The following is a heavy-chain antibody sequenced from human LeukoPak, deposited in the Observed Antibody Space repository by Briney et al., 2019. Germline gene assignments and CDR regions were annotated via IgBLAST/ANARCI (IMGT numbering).Heavy chain of an antibody. CDR1: GFTLSSYA. V-gene: IGHV3-23*01. CDR3: ATFTWDSRAYYYYGMDV. Sequence: GGSLRLSCAASGFTLSSYAMSWVRQAPGKGLEWVSVISGSGVATFYADSVTGRSTISRDNSKNSLYLQMDSRRAEDTAVYYCATFTWDSRAYYYYGMDVWGKGTTVTVSS. J-gene: IGHJ6*04. CDR2: ISGSGVAT. D-gene: IGHD1-26*01.